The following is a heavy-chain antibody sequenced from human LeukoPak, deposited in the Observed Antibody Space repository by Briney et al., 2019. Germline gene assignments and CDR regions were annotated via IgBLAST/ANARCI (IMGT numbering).Heavy chain of an antibody. Sequence: SETLSLTCAVSGGSISSGGYSWSWIRQPAGKGLEWIGRIYTSGSTNYNPSLKSRVTMSVDTSKNQFSLKLSSVTAADTAVYYCARVTDYYYYMDVWGKGTTVTVSS. V-gene: IGHV4-61*02. J-gene: IGHJ6*03. CDR1: GGSISSGGYS. CDR2: IYTSGST. CDR3: ARVTDYYYYMDV.